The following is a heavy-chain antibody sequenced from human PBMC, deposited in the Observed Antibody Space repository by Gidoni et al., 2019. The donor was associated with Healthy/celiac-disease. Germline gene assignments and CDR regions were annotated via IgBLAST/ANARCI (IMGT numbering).Heavy chain of an antibody. D-gene: IGHD4-17*01. V-gene: IGHV3-21*01. CDR1: GFSFRSYS. CDR3: ARDTVTTRELNDYYGMDV. Sequence: EVQLVESGGGLVKPGGSLRPSCAASGFSFRSYSMTWVRQAPGKGLEWVSSISSSSSYIYYADSVKGRFTISRDNAKNSLYLQMNSLRAEDTAVYYCARDTVTTRELNDYYGMDVWGKGTTVTVSS. CDR2: ISSSSSYI. J-gene: IGHJ6*04.